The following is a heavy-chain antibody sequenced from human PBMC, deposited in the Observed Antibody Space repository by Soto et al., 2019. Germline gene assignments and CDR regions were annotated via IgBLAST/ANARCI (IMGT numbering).Heavy chain of an antibody. D-gene: IGHD3-10*01. V-gene: IGHV1-69*13. CDR2: IIPIFGTA. CDR3: ARGVSGSGSYYVNWFDP. Sequence: SVKVSCKASGGTFSSYAISWVRQAPGQGLEWMGGIIPIFGTANYAQKFQGRVTITADESTSTAYMELSSLRSEDTAVYYCARGVSGSGSYYVNWFDPWGQGTLVTVSS. CDR1: GGTFSSYA. J-gene: IGHJ5*02.